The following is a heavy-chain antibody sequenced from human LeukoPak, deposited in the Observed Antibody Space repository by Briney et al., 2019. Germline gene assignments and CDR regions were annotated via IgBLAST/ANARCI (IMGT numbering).Heavy chain of an antibody. D-gene: IGHD4-23*01. CDR3: AREREGTVAYIDY. CDR1: GFPFSTFW. V-gene: IGHV3-7*01. J-gene: IGHJ4*02. CDR2: INQDGSEN. Sequence: QPGGPLSLSCAASGFPFSTFWMIWVREAPGKGGVGVANINQDGSENYYVVSVKGRITISRDNAKNSLYLQTNSLRAEDTAVHYCAREREGTVAYIDYWGQGTLVTVSS.